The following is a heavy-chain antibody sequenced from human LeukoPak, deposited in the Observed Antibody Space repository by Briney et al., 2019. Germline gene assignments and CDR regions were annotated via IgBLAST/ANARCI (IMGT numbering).Heavy chain of an antibody. V-gene: IGHV4-4*07. Sequence: PSETLSLTCTVSGGSISSYYWSWIRQPAGKGLEWIGRIYTSGSTNYNPSLKSRVTMSVDTSKNQFSLKLSSVTAADTAVYYCARGGYSGYDSSPYYYYMDVWGKGTTVSISS. J-gene: IGHJ6*03. CDR1: GGSISSYY. CDR2: IYTSGST. CDR3: ARGGYSGYDSSPYYYYMDV. D-gene: IGHD5-12*01.